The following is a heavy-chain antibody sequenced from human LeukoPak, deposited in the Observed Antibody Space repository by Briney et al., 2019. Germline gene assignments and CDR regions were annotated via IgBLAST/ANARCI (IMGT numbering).Heavy chain of an antibody. CDR1: GYTFTSYD. CDR3: ALGSALGYRCLRRGCYFHS. CDR2: MNPNSGNT. Sequence: ASVKVSCKASGYTFTSYDINWVRQATGQGLEWMGWMNPNSGNTGYAQKFQGRVTMTRNTSISTAYMELSSLRSEDTAIYYCALGSALGYRCLRRGCYFHSWGQGTVVTVSS. J-gene: IGHJ4*03. V-gene: IGHV1-8*01. D-gene: IGHD2-15*01.